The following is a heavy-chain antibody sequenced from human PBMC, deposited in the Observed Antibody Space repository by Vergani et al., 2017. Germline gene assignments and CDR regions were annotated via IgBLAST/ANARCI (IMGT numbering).Heavy chain of an antibody. Sequence: QVQLQQWGAGLLKPSETLSLTCAVYGGSFSGYYWSWIRQPPGKGLEWIGEINHSGSTNYNPSLKSRVTISVDTSKNQFSLKLSSVTAADTAVYYCTKDKLVGYYYYGMDVWGQGTTVTVSS. CDR1: GGSFSGYY. CDR3: TKDKLVGYYYYGMDV. V-gene: IGHV4-34*01. J-gene: IGHJ6*02. D-gene: IGHD6-6*01. CDR2: INHSGST.